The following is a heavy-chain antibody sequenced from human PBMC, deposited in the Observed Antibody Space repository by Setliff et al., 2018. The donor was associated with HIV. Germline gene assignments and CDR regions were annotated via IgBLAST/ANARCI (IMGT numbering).Heavy chain of an antibody. V-gene: IGHV1-2*02. J-gene: IGHJ4*02. Sequence: ASVKVSCKASGYTFTDYYIHWVRQAPGQGLEWMGWINPNSSETNYAQKFQGRVTMTRDTSISKAYMDLSRLRSDDTAVYYCARRVPPIPSGDLDYWGQGTLVTVSS. CDR2: INPNSSET. CDR1: GYTFTDYY. CDR3: ARRVPPIPSGDLDY. D-gene: IGHD4-17*01.